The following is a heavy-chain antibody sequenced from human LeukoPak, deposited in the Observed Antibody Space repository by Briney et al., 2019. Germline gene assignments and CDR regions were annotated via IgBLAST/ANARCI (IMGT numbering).Heavy chain of an antibody. V-gene: IGHV1-3*03. CDR3: AREGLIAARPSYIGRGAFDI. D-gene: IGHD6-6*01. CDR2: INAGNGNT. J-gene: IGHJ3*02. Sequence: ASVKVSCKASGYTFTSYAMHWVRQAPGQRLEWMGWINAGNGNTKYSQEFQGRVTITRDTSASTAYMELSSLRSEDMAVYYCAREGLIAARPSYIGRGAFDIWGQGTMVTVSS. CDR1: GYTFTSYA.